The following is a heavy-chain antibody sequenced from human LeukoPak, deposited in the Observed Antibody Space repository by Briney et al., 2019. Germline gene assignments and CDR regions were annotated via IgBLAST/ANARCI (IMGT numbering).Heavy chain of an antibody. CDR1: GFTFSSYA. J-gene: IGHJ5*02. D-gene: IGHD3-22*01. CDR2: ISGSGGST. Sequence: PGGSLRLSCAASGFTFSSYAMSWVRQAPGKGLEWVSAISGSGGSTYYADSVKGRFTISRDNSKNTLYLQMNSLRAEDTAVYYCAKDPFTMIVVVDWFDPWGQGTLVTVSS. CDR3: AKDPFTMIVVVDWFDP. V-gene: IGHV3-23*01.